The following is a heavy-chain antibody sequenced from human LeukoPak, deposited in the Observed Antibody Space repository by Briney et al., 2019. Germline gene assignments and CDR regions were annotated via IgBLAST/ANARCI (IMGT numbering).Heavy chain of an antibody. J-gene: IGHJ4*02. Sequence: GGSLRLSCAASGFTFSSYSMNWVRQAPGKGLEWVSYISSSSSTIYYADSVKGRFTISRDNAKNSLYLQMNSLRAEDTAVYYCAIGSYDSSGYAGYWGQGTLVTVSS. CDR3: AIGSYDSSGYAGY. D-gene: IGHD3-22*01. CDR2: ISSSSSTI. CDR1: GFTFSSYS. V-gene: IGHV3-48*01.